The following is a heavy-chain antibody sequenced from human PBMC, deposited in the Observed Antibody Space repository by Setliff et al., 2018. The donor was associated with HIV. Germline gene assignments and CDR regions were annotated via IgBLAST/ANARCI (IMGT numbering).Heavy chain of an antibody. CDR1: GDSIISGNFF. V-gene: IGHV4-31*11. CDR3: ARGRVFCDGDSCYHFDY. CDR2: IYFSGSA. J-gene: IGHJ4*02. Sequence: SQTLSLTCDVSGDSIISGNFFWSWIRQSPGKGLEWIGYIYFSGSATHNPSLTSPVSISVDTSKNQFYLTLSSVTAADTAVYYCARGRVFCDGDSCYHFDYWGQGILVTVSS. D-gene: IGHD2-21*02.